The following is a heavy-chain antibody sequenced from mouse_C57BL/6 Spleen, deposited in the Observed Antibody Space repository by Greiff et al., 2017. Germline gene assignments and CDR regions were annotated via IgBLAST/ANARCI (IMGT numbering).Heavy chain of an antibody. J-gene: IGHJ3*01. Sequence: QVQLQQPGTELVKPGASVKLSCKASGYTFTSYWMHWVKQRPGQGLEWIGNINPSNGGTNYNEKFKSKATLTVDKSSRPAYMQLSSLTSEDSAVYYCAREGDWDVGFAYWGQGTLVTVSA. D-gene: IGHD4-1*01. V-gene: IGHV1-53*01. CDR3: AREGDWDVGFAY. CDR2: INPSNGGT. CDR1: GYTFTSYW.